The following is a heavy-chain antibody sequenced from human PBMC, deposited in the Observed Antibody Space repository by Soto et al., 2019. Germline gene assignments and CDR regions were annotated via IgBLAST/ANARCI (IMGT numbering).Heavy chain of an antibody. J-gene: IGHJ4*02. Sequence: EVQLVESGGGLVKPGGSLRLSCAASGFTFSSYSMNWVRQAPGKGLEWVSSISSSSSYIYYADSVKGRFTISRDNSKNTLYLQMNSLRAEDTAVYYCAKGIRDDYWGQGTLVTVSS. CDR2: ISSSSSYI. V-gene: IGHV3-21*04. CDR3: AKGIRDDY. CDR1: GFTFSSYS.